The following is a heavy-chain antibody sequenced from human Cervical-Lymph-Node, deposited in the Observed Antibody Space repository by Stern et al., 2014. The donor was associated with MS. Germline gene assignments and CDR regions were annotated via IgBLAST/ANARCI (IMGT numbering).Heavy chain of an antibody. CDR2: IAWNIGSI. CDR1: GFIFDDYA. Sequence: EVQLVQSGGAWVQPGRSLRLSCAASGFIFDDYAMHWVRQAPGKGLEWVSGIAWNIGSIGYADSVNGRFTISRDNAKNSMYLQMNSLRPDDTAFYFCARGSEPDTYNDAFDMWGQGTLVTVSS. V-gene: IGHV3-9*01. CDR3: ARGSEPDTYNDAFDM. D-gene: IGHD5-24*01. J-gene: IGHJ3*02.